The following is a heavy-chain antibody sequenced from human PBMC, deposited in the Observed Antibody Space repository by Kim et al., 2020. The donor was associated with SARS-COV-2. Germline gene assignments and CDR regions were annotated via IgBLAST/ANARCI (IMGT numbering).Heavy chain of an antibody. D-gene: IGHD3-16*02. CDR1: GFTFGDYA. CDR2: ISWNSGSI. Sequence: GGSLRLSCAASGFTFGDYAMHWVRQAPGKGLEGVSGISWNSGSIGYADSVKGRFTISRDNAKNSLYLQMNSLRAEDTALYYCAKQPDDYVWGSYRYQTSTGSYYFDYWGQGTLVTVSS. J-gene: IGHJ4*02. V-gene: IGHV3-9*01. CDR3: AKQPDDYVWGSYRYQTSTGSYYFDY.